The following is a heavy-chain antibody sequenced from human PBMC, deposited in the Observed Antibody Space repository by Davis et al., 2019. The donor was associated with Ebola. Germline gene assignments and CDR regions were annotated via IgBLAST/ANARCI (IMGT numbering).Heavy chain of an antibody. CDR2: IRYDGSNK. D-gene: IGHD6-6*01. Sequence: PGGSLRLSCAASGFTFSSYGMHWVRQAPGKGLEWVAFIRYDGSNKYYADSVKGRFTISRDNSKNTLYLQMNSLRAEDTAVYYCAKDDSSSSGPDYWGQGTLVTVSS. CDR1: GFTFSSYG. CDR3: AKDDSSSSGPDY. V-gene: IGHV3-30*02. J-gene: IGHJ4*02.